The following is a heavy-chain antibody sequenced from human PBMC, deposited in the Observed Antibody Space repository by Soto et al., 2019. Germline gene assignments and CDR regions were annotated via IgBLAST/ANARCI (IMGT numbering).Heavy chain of an antibody. D-gene: IGHD2-15*01. CDR3: ARYQCSSGNCQHLDY. CDR1: GGSISSYY. Sequence: QVQLQESGPGLVKPSETLSLTCTVSGGSISSYYWSWIRQPPGKALEWVGSIYYNGNTNYKHSLKSRITILVDTSKNRFSLKLRSVTVADTAVYYCARYQCSSGNCQHLDYWGQGTLVTVSS. J-gene: IGHJ4*02. CDR2: IYYNGNT. V-gene: IGHV4-59*13.